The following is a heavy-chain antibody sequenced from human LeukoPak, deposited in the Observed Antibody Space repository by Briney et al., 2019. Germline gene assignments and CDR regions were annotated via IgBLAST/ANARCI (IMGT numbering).Heavy chain of an antibody. D-gene: IGHD3-16*01. J-gene: IGHJ4*02. Sequence: QTGGSLRLSCAASGFTFSSYWMSWVRQAPGKGLEWVANIKQDGSEKYYVDSVKGRFTISRDNAKNSLYLQMNSLRAEDTAVYYCAREFGITFGGVFDYWGQGTLVTVSS. V-gene: IGHV3-7*01. CDR3: AREFGITFGGVFDY. CDR2: IKQDGSEK. CDR1: GFTFSSYW.